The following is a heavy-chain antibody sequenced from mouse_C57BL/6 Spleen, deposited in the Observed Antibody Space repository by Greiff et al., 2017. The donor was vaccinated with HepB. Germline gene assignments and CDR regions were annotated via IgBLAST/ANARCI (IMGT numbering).Heavy chain of an antibody. CDR2: IWSGGST. J-gene: IGHJ3*01. CDR1: GFSLTSYG. CDR3: ARNGNYLAWFAY. Sequence: QVQLKESGPGLVQPSQSLSITCTVSGFSLTSYGVHWVRQSPGKGLEWLGVIWSGGSTDYNAAFISRLSISKDNSKSQVFFKMNSLQADDTAIYYCARNGNYLAWFAYWGQGTLVTVSA. V-gene: IGHV2-2*01. D-gene: IGHD1-1*01.